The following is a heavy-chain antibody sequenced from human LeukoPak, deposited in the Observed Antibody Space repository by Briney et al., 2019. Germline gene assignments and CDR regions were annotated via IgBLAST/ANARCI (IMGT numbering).Heavy chain of an antibody. CDR1: AYTFTSYG. CDR2: ISPYNGNT. J-gene: IGHJ3*02. V-gene: IGHV1-18*01. D-gene: IGHD3-22*01. CDR3: ARDGIVVVSYGFDI. Sequence: VASVKVSCKASAYTFTSYGISWVRQAPGRGIEWMGWISPYNGNTNYAQKLQGRVTMTTDTSTRTAYMELRSLRSDGTAVYYCARDGIVVVSYGFDIWGQGTMVTASS.